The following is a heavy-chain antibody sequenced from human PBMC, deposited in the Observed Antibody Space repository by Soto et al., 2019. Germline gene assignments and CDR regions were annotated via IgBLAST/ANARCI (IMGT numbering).Heavy chain of an antibody. J-gene: IGHJ6*02. D-gene: IGHD2-15*01. CDR3: TKHRGGPSYYFAMDV. V-gene: IGHV3-23*01. CDR2: ITVTGSTR. Sequence: EVQLLESGGGLVQPGGSLRLSCAASGFTFSSYAMSWVRQAPGKGLEWVSTITVTGSTRYYADSVEGRFTISRDNSENTLYLQMNGLRPEDTAVYYCTKHRGGPSYYFAMDVWGQGTTVTVSS. CDR1: GFTFSSYA.